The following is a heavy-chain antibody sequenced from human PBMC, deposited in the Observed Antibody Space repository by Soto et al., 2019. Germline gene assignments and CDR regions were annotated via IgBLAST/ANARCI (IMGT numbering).Heavy chain of an antibody. CDR2: ISGFNGNT. CDR3: ARDQTYYDSSGLPPLAE. D-gene: IGHD3-22*01. J-gene: IGHJ3*01. Sequence: ASVKVSCKASGYTFTNYGITWVRQAPGQGLEWMGWISGFNGNTHYAQKFQGRVTMTADTSTSTAYMELRSLTSDDTAVYYCARDQTYYDSSGLPPLAEWGQGKMVTVS. CDR1: GYTFTNYG. V-gene: IGHV1-18*01.